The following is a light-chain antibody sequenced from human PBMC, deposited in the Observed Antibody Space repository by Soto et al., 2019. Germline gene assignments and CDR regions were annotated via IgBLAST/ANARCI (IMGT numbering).Light chain of an antibody. J-gene: IGKJ1*01. CDR2: GAS. V-gene: IGKV3-15*01. CDR1: QSFSSN. Sequence: EIVMTHSSATLSVSPGERATLSCRASQSFSSNLAWYQQKPGQAPRLLIYGASTRATGIPARFSGSGSGTEFTLTISSMQSEDFAVYYCQQYNNWPRTFGQGTKVDIK. CDR3: QQYNNWPRT.